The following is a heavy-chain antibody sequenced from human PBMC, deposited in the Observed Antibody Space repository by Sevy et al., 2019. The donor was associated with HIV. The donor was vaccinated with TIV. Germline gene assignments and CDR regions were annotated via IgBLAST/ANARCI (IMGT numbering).Heavy chain of an antibody. Sequence: GESLKISCKGSGYSFSTYWIAWVRQMPGKGLEWMGIIFPDDSDIRYSPSYQGQVTISADNSISTADLQWSSLKASDTATYYCARARGMPHYYYGMDVWGQGTTVTVSS. CDR3: ARARGMPHYYYGMDV. J-gene: IGHJ6*02. CDR1: GYSFSTYW. CDR2: IFPDDSDI. D-gene: IGHD1-26*01. V-gene: IGHV5-51*01.